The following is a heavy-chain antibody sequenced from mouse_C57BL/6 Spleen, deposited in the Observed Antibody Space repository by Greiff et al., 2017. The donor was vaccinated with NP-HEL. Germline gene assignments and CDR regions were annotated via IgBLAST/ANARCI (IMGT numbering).Heavy chain of an antibody. CDR1: GFTFSSYG. CDR2: ISSGGSYT. CDR3: ARQDYGSSYEYAMDY. V-gene: IGHV5-6*02. D-gene: IGHD1-1*01. Sequence: EVKLVESGGDLVKPGGSLKLSCAASGFTFSSYGMSWVRQTPDKRLEWVATISSGGSYTYYPDSVKGRFTISRDNAKNTLYLQLSSLTSDDTAMDYCARQDYGSSYEYAMDYWGQGTSVTVSS. J-gene: IGHJ4*01.